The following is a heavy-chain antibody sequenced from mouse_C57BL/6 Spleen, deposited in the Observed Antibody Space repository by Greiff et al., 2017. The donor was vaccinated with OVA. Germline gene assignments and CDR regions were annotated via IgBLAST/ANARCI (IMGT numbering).Heavy chain of an antibody. Sequence: QVQLQQPGAELVKPGASVKLSCKASGYTFTSYWMHWVKQRPGRGLEWIGRIDPNSGGTKYNEKFKSKATLTVDKPTSTAYMQLSSLTSEDSAVDYCARERMVTTLFDYAMDYWGQGTSVTVSS. J-gene: IGHJ4*01. D-gene: IGHD2-3*01. CDR1: GYTFTSYW. CDR3: ARERMVTTLFDYAMDY. V-gene: IGHV1-72*01. CDR2: IDPNSGGT.